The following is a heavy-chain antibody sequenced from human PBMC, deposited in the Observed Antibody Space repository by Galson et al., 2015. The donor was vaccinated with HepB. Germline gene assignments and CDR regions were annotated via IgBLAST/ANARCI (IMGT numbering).Heavy chain of an antibody. Sequence: SVKVSCKASGDTFTSYAISWVRQAPGQGLEWMGGIIPIVGTANYAQKFQGRVTITADKSTTTAYMELSSLRSEDTAVYYCARFRPLAYHFWSGPLHYWGPVSLVTVSS. CDR2: IIPIVGTA. D-gene: IGHD3-3*01. J-gene: IGHJ4*02. CDR3: ARFRPLAYHFWSGPLHY. CDR1: GDTFTSYA. V-gene: IGHV1-69*06.